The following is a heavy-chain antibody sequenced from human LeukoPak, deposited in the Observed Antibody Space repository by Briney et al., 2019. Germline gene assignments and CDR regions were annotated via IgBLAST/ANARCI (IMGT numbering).Heavy chain of an antibody. J-gene: IGHJ4*02. CDR3: ANIAVAGFDY. Sequence: PGGSLRLSCAVSGFTFNNYVMSWVRQAPGKGLEWVSAISGSGGSTYYADSVKGRFTISRDNSKNTLYLQMNSLRAEDTAVYYCANIAVAGFDYWGQGTLVTVSS. CDR2: ISGSGGST. V-gene: IGHV3-23*01. CDR1: GFTFNNYV. D-gene: IGHD6-19*01.